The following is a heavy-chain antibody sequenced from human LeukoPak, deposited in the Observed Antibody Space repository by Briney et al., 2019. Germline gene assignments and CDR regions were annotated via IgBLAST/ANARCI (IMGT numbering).Heavy chain of an antibody. CDR3: AREFSILTGYYPVGNWFDP. D-gene: IGHD3-9*01. V-gene: IGHV4-34*01. J-gene: IGHJ5*02. CDR1: GGSFSGYY. CDR2: INHSGST. Sequence: PSETLSLTCAVYGGSFSGYYWSWIRQPPGKGLEWIGEINHSGSTNYNPSLKGRVTISVDTSKNQFSLKLSSVTAADTAVYYCAREFSILTGYYPVGNWFDPWGQGTLVTVSS.